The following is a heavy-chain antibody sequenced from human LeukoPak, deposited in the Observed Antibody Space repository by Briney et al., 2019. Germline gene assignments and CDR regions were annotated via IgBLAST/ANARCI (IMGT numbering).Heavy chain of an antibody. CDR2: IIPIFGTA. D-gene: IGHD6-13*01. CDR1: GGTFGSYA. CDR3: ARERGIAALIDY. V-gene: IGHV1-69*13. J-gene: IGHJ4*02. Sequence: SVKVSCKASGGTFGSYAISWVRQAPGQGLEWMGGIIPIFGTANYAQKFQGRVTITADESTSTAYMELSSLRSEDTAVYYCARERGIAALIDYWGQGTLVTVSS.